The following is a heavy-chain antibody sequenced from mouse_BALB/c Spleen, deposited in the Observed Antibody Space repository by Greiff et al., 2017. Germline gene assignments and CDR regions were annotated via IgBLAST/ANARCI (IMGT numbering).Heavy chain of an antibody. CDR2: IWAGGST. J-gene: IGHJ4*01. CDR3: ARDKGLLLRYYAMDY. D-gene: IGHD1-1*01. Sequence: VKLQESGPGLVAPSQSLSITCTVSGFSLTSYGVHWVRQPPGKGLEWLGVIWAGGSTNYNSALMSRLSISKDNSKSQVFLKMNSLQTDDTAMYYCARDKGLLLRYYAMDYWGQGTSVTVSS. V-gene: IGHV2-9*02. CDR1: GFSLTSYG.